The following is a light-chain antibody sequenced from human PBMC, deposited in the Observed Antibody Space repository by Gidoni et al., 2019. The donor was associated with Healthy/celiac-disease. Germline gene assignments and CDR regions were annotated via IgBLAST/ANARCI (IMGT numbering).Light chain of an antibody. V-gene: IGLV1-44*01. J-gene: IGLJ3*02. CDR2: SNN. Sequence: TISCSGSSSNIGSNTVNWYQQLPGTAPKLLIDSNNQRPSGVLDRFSGSTSGTSASLAISGLQSEDEADYYCAAWDDSLNGLWVFGGGTKLTVL. CDR1: SSNIGSNT. CDR3: AAWDDSLNGLWV.